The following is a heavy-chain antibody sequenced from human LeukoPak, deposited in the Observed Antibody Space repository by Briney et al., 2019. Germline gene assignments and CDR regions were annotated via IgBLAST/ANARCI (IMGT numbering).Heavy chain of an antibody. CDR2: IHPNTGAT. CDR3: ASYASGYNWLKV. V-gene: IGHV1-2*02. J-gene: IGHJ5*02. Sequence: ASVKVSCKSSGHTFTNYYLHWVRQAPGQGLEWLGWIHPNTGATNYAQKFQGRVTVTRDTSISTTYVELSRLTSADTAVYYCASYASGYNWLKVWGQGALVTVSS. D-gene: IGHD2-2*01. CDR1: GHTFTNYY.